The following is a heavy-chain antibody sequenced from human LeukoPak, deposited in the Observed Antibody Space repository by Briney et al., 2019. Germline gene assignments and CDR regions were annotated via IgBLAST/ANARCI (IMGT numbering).Heavy chain of an antibody. Sequence: SETLSLTCAVYGGSFSGYYWSWIRQPPGKGLEWMGEINHRGSTNYNPSLKSRVTISVDTSKNQFSLKLSSVTAADTAVYYCARVRITMVRGVILDYWGQGTLVTVSS. CDR1: GGSFSGYY. V-gene: IGHV4-34*01. CDR2: INHRGST. J-gene: IGHJ4*02. D-gene: IGHD3-10*01. CDR3: ARVRITMVRGVILDY.